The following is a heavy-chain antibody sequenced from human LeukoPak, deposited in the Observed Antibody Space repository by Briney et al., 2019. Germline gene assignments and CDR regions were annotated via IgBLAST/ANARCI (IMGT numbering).Heavy chain of an antibody. CDR2: INPNSGTT. J-gene: IGHJ4*02. D-gene: IGHD6-19*01. V-gene: IGHV1-2*02. CDR3: ARDLKMGYSSGRHSWGTGSSNDY. CDR1: GDTLTELS. Sequence: ASVKVSCKVSGDTLTELSMHWVRQAPGQGLEWMGWINPNSGTTNYAQKFQGRVTMTRDTSISTAYMELRSLRSDDTAVYYCARDLKMGYSSGRHSWGTGSSNDYWGQGTLVTVSS.